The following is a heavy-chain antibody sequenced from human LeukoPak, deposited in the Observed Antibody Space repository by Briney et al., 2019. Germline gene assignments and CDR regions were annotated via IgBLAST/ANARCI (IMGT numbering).Heavy chain of an antibody. CDR3: ARDLGYGGSLDY. V-gene: IGHV3-21*01. CDR2: ISSSSSYI. J-gene: IGHJ4*02. CDR1: GFTFSSYS. D-gene: IGHD4-23*01. Sequence: PGGSLRLSCAASGFTFSSYSMNWVRQAPGKGLEWVSSISSSSSYIYYADSVKGRFTISRDNAKNSLYLQMNSLRAEDTAVYYCARDLGYGGSLDYWGQGTLVTVSS.